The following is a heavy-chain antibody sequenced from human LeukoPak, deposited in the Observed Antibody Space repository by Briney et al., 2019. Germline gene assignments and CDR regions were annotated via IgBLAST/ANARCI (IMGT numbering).Heavy chain of an antibody. Sequence: SETLSLTCTVSGGSISSSTSHWGWIRQPPGKGLEWIGSIHYSGSTYYDPSLKSRVTISVDTSKNQFSLKLSSVTAADTAVYYCTRSGIMVVMRPMYYWGQGTLVTVSS. CDR3: TRSGIMVVMRPMYY. CDR2: IHYSGST. D-gene: IGHD2-21*01. V-gene: IGHV4-39*01. CDR1: GGSISSSTSH. J-gene: IGHJ4*02.